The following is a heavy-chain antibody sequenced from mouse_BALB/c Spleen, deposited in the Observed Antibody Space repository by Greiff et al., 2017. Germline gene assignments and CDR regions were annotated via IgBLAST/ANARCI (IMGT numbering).Heavy chain of an antibody. Sequence: EVQVVESGGGLVQPGGSRKLSCAASGFTFSSFGMHWVRQAPEKGLEWVAYISSGSSTIYYADTVKGRFTISRDNPKNTLFLQMTSLRSEDTAMYYCARAGISLMDYWGQGTSVTVSS. CDR2: ISSGSSTI. CDR3: ARAGISLMDY. V-gene: IGHV5-17*02. J-gene: IGHJ4*01. CDR1: GFTFSSFG. D-gene: IGHD6-1*01.